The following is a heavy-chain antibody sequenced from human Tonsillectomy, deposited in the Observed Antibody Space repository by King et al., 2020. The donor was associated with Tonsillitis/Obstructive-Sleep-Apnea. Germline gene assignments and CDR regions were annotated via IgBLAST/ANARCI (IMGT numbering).Heavy chain of an antibody. CDR3: ARGYYDSSGSHDHYYYYYGMDV. CDR2: ISGSSMHT. D-gene: IGHD3-22*01. CDR1: GFTFSDYY. Sequence: VQLVESGGGLVKPGGSLRLSCAASGFTFSDYYMSWIRQAPGKGLEWVSYISGSSMHTNFADSVKGRFTISRDNAKNSLYLQMNSLRAEDTAVYYCARGYYDSSGSHDHYYYYYGMDVWGQGTTVTVSS. J-gene: IGHJ6*02. V-gene: IGHV3-11*06.